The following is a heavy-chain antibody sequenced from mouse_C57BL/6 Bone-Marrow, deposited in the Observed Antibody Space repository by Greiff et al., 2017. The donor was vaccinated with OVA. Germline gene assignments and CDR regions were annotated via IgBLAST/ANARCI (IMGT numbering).Heavy chain of an antibody. D-gene: IGHD1-1*01. CDR3: TFYYGSSDDYAMDY. Sequence: VQLQQSGAELVRPGASVKLSCTASGFNITDDYMHWVKQRPEQGLEWIGWIDPENGDTEYASKFQGKATLTADTSSHTAYLQLRSLTSEDTAVYYCTFYYGSSDDYAMDYWGQGTSVTVSS. J-gene: IGHJ4*01. CDR2: IDPENGDT. CDR1: GFNITDDY. V-gene: IGHV14-4*01.